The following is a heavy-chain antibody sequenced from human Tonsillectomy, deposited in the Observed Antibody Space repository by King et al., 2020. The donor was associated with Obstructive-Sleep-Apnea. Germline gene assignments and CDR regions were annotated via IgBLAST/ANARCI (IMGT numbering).Heavy chain of an antibody. V-gene: IGHV3-30*02. CDR1: GFTSISYG. CDR2: IRYDGSKK. D-gene: IGHD4-17*01. J-gene: IGHJ4*02. CDR3: AKDLFTTVTTVFDY. Sequence: VQLVESGGGVVQPGGSLRLSGAASGFTSISYGMHWVRQAPGKGLEWVAFIRYDGSKKNYADSVKGRFTISRDNSKNTLYLQMNSLRAEDTAVYYCAKDLFTTVTTVFDYWGQGTLVTVSS.